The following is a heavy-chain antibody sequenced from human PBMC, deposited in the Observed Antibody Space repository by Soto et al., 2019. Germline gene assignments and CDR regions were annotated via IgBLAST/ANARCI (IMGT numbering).Heavy chain of an antibody. CDR3: ASAAYYYDSSGYYDY. Sequence: QVQLVESGGGVVQPGRSLRLSCAASGFTFSSYAMYWVRQAPGKGLEWVAVISYDGSNKYYADSVKGRFTISRDNSKNTLYLQMNSLRAEDTAVYYCASAAYYYDSSGYYDYWGQGTLVTVSS. D-gene: IGHD3-22*01. CDR2: ISYDGSNK. CDR1: GFTFSSYA. J-gene: IGHJ4*02. V-gene: IGHV3-30-3*01.